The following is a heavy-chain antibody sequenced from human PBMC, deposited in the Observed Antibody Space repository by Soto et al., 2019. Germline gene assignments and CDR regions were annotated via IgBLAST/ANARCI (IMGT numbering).Heavy chain of an antibody. CDR2: IHPGDSDS. CDR1: GYSFNNNW. V-gene: IGHV5-51*01. Sequence: PWESLKISCKGSGYSFNNNWIGWVRQMPGKGLEWMGIIHPGDSDSRYSPSFQGQVTMSVDKSINTAYLQWSSLKASDTAMYYCARRDSSGFPDYWGQGTLVTVSS. D-gene: IGHD3-22*01. J-gene: IGHJ4*02. CDR3: ARRDSSGFPDY.